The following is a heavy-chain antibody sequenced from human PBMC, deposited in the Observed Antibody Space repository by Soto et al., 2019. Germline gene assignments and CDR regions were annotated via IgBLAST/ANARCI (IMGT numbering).Heavy chain of an antibody. Sequence: ASVKVSCKASGYTFTGYYMHWVRQAPGQGLEWMGWINPNSGGTNYAQKFQGWVTMTRDTSISTAYMELSRLRSDDTAVYYCARGYGIAAAGYYDYWGQGSLVTVSS. J-gene: IGHJ4*02. D-gene: IGHD6-13*01. CDR2: INPNSGGT. CDR1: GYTFTGYY. CDR3: ARGYGIAAAGYYDY. V-gene: IGHV1-2*04.